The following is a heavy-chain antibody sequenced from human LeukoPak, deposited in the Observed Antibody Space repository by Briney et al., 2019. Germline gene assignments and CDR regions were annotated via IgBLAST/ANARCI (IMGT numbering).Heavy chain of an antibody. CDR3: VKITSVPGGDC. J-gene: IGHJ4*02. Sequence: PGGTLRLSCSASGLAFSAYAMYWVRQAPGKGQEYVSGISSNGGSSFYADSVKGRFTISRDNSKNTLYLQMSSLRAEDTAVYYCVKITSVPGGDCWGQGTRLTVSS. CDR2: ISSNGGSS. D-gene: IGHD1-14*01. V-gene: IGHV3-64D*09. CDR1: GLAFSAYA.